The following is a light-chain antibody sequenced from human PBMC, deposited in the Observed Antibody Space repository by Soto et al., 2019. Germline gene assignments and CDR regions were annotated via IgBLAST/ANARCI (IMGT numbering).Light chain of an antibody. CDR3: QQRHMWPIT. Sequence: EVVLTQSPLTLALSPVERATLSCRPSQSSRGLLAWYQQKPGQAPRLLIYDAYNRATGIPPRFSGSGSGTDFTLTISSLEPEESAVYYCQQRHMWPITFGQGTRLEIK. CDR1: QSSRGL. CDR2: DAY. J-gene: IGKJ5*01. V-gene: IGKV3-11*01.